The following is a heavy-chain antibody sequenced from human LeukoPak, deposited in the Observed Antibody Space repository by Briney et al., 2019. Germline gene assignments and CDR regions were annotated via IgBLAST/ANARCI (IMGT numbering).Heavy chain of an antibody. Sequence: SETLSLTCTASGGSINPYYWNWIRQPPGKGLEWIGYIYYSGSADYNPALKSRVTISVDTSKNQFSLKLSSVTAADTAVYFCARDKVPGDYWGQGTLVTVSS. V-gene: IGHV4-59*01. CDR1: GGSINPYY. J-gene: IGHJ4*02. CDR3: ARDKVPGDY. CDR2: IYYSGSA. D-gene: IGHD1-1*01.